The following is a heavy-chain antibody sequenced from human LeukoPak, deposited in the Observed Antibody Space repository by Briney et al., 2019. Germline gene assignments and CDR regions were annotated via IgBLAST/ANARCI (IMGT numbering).Heavy chain of an antibody. CDR1: GFIFSGHG. CDR2: IRYDGSEK. Sequence: GVSLRLSCAASGFIFSGHGMHWVRQAPGKWLGWVEFIRYDGSEKYYADSVKGRLTISRDNSENTLYLEMSSLRPEDTAVYYCAKDSYYCSDNCPQFYYYRDVWGKGTTVTVSS. CDR3: AKDSYYCSDNCPQFYYYRDV. D-gene: IGHD2-15*01. V-gene: IGHV3-30*02. J-gene: IGHJ6*03.